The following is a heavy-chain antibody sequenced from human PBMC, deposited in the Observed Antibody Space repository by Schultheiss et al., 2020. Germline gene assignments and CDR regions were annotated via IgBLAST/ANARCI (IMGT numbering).Heavy chain of an antibody. CDR1: GYSFSFYW. J-gene: IGHJ5*02. D-gene: IGHD1-26*01. V-gene: IGHV5-51*01. CDR3: ARLAVGGTLNWFDP. CDR2: ICPGDSDT. Sequence: GESLKISCKGSGYSFSFYWIGWVRQMPGKGLKWMGIICPGDSDTRYGPSFQGQVTISADKSISTAYLQWSSLKASDTAMYYCARLAVGGTLNWFDPWGQGTLVTVSS.